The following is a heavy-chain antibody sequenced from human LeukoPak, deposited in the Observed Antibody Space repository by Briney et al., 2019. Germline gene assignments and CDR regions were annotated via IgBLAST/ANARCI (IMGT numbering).Heavy chain of an antibody. CDR3: AKDRSVSGWELLSCFDY. J-gene: IGHJ4*02. Sequence: GGSLRLSCAASGFSFSSYGMHWVRQAPGKGLEWVAFIRYDGSNKYYADSMRGRFTISRDNSKNTMYLQMNSLKTEDTAVYYCAKDRSVSGWELLSCFDYWGQGTLVTVSS. CDR1: GFSFSSYG. CDR2: IRYDGSNK. D-gene: IGHD3-10*01. V-gene: IGHV3-30*02.